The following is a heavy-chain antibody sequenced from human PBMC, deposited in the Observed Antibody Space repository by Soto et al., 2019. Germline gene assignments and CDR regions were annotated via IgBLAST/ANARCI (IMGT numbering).Heavy chain of an antibody. Sequence: PSETLSLTCAVSGGSISSGGYSWSWIRQPPGKGLEWIGYIYHSGSTYYNPSLKSQVTISVDTSKNQFSLKLSSVTAADTAVYYCARGVTVVTAIFDYWGQGTLVTVS. D-gene: IGHD2-21*02. V-gene: IGHV4-30-2*01. CDR1: GGSISSGGYS. CDR2: IYHSGST. J-gene: IGHJ4*02. CDR3: ARGVTVVTAIFDY.